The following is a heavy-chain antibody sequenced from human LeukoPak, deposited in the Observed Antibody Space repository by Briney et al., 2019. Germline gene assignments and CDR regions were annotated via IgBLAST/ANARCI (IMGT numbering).Heavy chain of an antibody. V-gene: IGHV4-39*07. CDR1: GGTISSKSYY. Sequence: AETLFLTCTVSGGTISSKSYYWGRIPQPPVKGLEWIGRIYYSRSTYYNQSLKSRVTISVDTSKKQHSVKLSSVTAADTVVYYCARGAVAYYMDVWGKGTTVTVSS. J-gene: IGHJ6*03. CDR2: IYYSRST. D-gene: IGHD2-15*01. CDR3: ARGAVAYYMDV.